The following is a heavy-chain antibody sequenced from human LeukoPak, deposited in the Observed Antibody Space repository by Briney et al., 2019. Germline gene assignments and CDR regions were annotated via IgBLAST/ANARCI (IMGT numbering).Heavy chain of an antibody. CDR3: ARRNIAAAALDY. CDR2: ISGSGGST. V-gene: IGHV3-23*01. J-gene: IGHJ4*02. CDR1: GFTFSSYA. D-gene: IGHD6-13*01. Sequence: PGGSLRLSCAASGFTFSSYAMRWVRQAPGKGLEWVSAISGSGGSTYYADSVKGRFTISRDNSKNTLYLQMNSLRAEDTAVYYCARRNIAAAALDYWGQGTLVTGSS.